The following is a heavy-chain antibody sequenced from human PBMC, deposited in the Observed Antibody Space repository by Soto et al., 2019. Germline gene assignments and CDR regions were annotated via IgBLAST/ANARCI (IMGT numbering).Heavy chain of an antibody. J-gene: IGHJ6*02. CDR1: GGTFSSYA. D-gene: IGHD3-16*01. Sequence: QVQLVQSGAEVKKPGSSVKVSCKASGGTFSSYAINWVRQAPGQGLEWMGGIILIFGTADYAQKFQGRVTITADQSTSTAYMELSSLRSEDTAVYYCAQCLLGVNYYYGMDVWGQGTTVTVSS. CDR2: IILIFGTA. V-gene: IGHV1-69*12. CDR3: AQCLLGVNYYYGMDV.